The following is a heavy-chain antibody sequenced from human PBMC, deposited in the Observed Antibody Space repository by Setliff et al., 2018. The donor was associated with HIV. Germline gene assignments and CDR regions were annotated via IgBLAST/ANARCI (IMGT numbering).Heavy chain of an antibody. V-gene: IGHV4-39*01. D-gene: IGHD3-3*01. Sequence: PSETLSLTCSVSGGSVSSGSYYWGWIRQPPGKGLEWIGTLYFTGSTYYNPSLKSRVTISVDTSKNQFSLKLSSVTAADTAVYYCGRCYYNFWSGYPLDYMDVWGKGTTVTVSS. J-gene: IGHJ6*03. CDR3: GRCYYNFWSGYPLDYMDV. CDR1: GGSVSSGSYY. CDR2: LYFTGST.